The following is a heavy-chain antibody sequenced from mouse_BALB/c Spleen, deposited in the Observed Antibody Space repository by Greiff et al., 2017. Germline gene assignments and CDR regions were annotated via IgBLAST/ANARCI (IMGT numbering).Heavy chain of an antibody. J-gene: IGHJ4*01. CDR3: TSGTCYYAMDD. D-gene: IGHD4-1*01. CDR1: GYTFTSYW. Sequence: QVQLQQPGAELVRLGASVKLSCKASGYTFTSYWINWVKQRPGQGLEWIGNIYPSDSYTNYNQKFKDKATLTVDKSSSTAYMQLSSPPSEDATVYYCTSGTCYYAMDDWGQGTRVTDSS. CDR2: IYPSDSYT. V-gene: IGHV1-69*02.